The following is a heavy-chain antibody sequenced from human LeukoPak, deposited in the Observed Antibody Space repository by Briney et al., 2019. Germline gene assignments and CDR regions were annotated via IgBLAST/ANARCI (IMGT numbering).Heavy chain of an antibody. CDR2: IYSGGST. V-gene: IGHV3-66*01. Sequence: PGGSLRLSCAASGFTVSSNYMSWVRQAPGKGLEWVSIIYSGGSTYYADSVKGRFTISRDSSKNTLYFQTNSLRAEDTAVYYCARSPSSGWLEFDYWGQGTLVTVSS. CDR3: ARSPSSGWLEFDY. D-gene: IGHD6-19*01. CDR1: GFTVSSNY. J-gene: IGHJ4*02.